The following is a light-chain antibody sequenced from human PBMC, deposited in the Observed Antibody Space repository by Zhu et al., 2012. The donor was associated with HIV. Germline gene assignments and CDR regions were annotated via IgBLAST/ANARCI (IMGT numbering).Light chain of an antibody. J-gene: IGKJ1*01. CDR1: QSVSSNY. CDR2: GAS. Sequence: EIVLTQSPDTLSLSPGDRATLACRASQSVSSNYVIWYQQKPGQAPRPLIYGASDRASGVPDRFSGSGSGTDFTLTINRLEPEDFAVYYCHQYDNSWTFGQGTKVEIK. CDR3: HQYDNSWT. V-gene: IGKV3-20*01.